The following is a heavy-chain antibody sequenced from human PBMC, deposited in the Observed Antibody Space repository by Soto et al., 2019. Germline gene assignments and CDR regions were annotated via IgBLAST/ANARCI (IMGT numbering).Heavy chain of an antibody. Sequence: QVQLVQSGAEVKKPGASVKVSCKASGYTFTNYDIDWVRQAPGQRLEWMGWINAGNGNTKYSQKFLGRVTITRDTAASTAYRELSSLRSEDTAVYYCARDMGFGLSDYLGQGILVTVSS. CDR2: INAGNGNT. D-gene: IGHD3-10*01. CDR1: GYTFTNYD. V-gene: IGHV1-3*01. CDR3: ARDMGFGLSDY. J-gene: IGHJ4*02.